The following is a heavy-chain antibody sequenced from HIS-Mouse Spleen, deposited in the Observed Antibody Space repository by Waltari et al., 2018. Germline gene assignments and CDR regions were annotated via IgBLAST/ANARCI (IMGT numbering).Heavy chain of an antibody. D-gene: IGHD6-13*01. J-gene: IGHJ2*01. Sequence: QLQLQESGPGLVKPSETLSLTCTVSGGSISSSSYYWGWIRQPPGKGLEWIGSIYSSGSTYYNPSPKSRLTISVDTSKNQFSLKLSSVTAADTAVYYCAREIPYSSSWYDWYFDLWGRGTLVTVSS. CDR1: GGSISSSSYY. CDR2: IYSSGST. CDR3: AREIPYSSSWYDWYFDL. V-gene: IGHV4-39*07.